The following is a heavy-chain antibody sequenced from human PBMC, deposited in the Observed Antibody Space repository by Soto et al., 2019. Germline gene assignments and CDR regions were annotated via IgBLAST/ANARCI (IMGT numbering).Heavy chain of an antibody. CDR1: GASISYGGFS. V-gene: IGHV4-30-2*06. J-gene: IGHJ4*02. D-gene: IGHD5-12*01. Sequence: SETLSLTXTVSGASISYGGFSWSWIRQSPGKGLEWIGYISHLESTYFHPSFKSRLTMSIDRTRNQFSLKLSSVTAADMAVYYCARGGGYDSFDYWGQGVLVTVSS. CDR2: ISHLEST. CDR3: ARGGGYDSFDY.